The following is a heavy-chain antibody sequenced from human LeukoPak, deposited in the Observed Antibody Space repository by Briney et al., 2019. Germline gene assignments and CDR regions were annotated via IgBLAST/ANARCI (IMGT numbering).Heavy chain of an antibody. CDR2: ISGSCAST. CDR1: GFTFSSYA. CDR3: AKDEAIWFGELLAYYFDY. D-gene: IGHD3-10*01. V-gene: IGHV3-23*01. Sequence: GRSVRLSCAAWGFTFSSYAMSWVRQARGKGLEGVIAISGSCASTYYADYVNGRVTISRDNSKNTLYLQMNSLRAEDTAVYYCAKDEAIWFGELLAYYFDYWGQGTLVTVSS. J-gene: IGHJ4*02.